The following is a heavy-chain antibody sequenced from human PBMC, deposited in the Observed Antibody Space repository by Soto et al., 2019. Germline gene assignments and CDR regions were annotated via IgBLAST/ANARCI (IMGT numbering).Heavy chain of an antibody. J-gene: IGHJ4*01. CDR3: ARDPSPYTSGWYGVDF. D-gene: IGHD6-19*01. CDR1: GFMFSAYA. V-gene: IGHV3-30*04. CDR2: ISYDGTNK. Sequence: QVQLVESGGGVVQPGRSLRLSCAASGFMFSAYAMLWVRQAPGKGLEWVAAISYDGTNKYYADSVKGPFTISRDNSKNTLFLQMNSMRAEDTAVYYCARDPSPYTSGWYGVDFWCHGTLVTVSS.